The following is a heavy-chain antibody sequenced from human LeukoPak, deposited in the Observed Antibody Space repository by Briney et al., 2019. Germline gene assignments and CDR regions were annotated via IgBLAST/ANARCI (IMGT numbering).Heavy chain of an antibody. J-gene: IGHJ4*02. CDR1: GGTFSSYA. CDR3: AYYRASNDYYDTYYFDY. D-gene: IGHD3-22*01. Sequence: SVKVSCKASGGTFSSYAISWVRQGPGQGLEWVGRIIPIFGTANYAQKFQGRVTITTDESTSTAYMELSSLRSEDTAVYYCAYYRASNDYYDTYYFDYWGQGTPVTVSS. V-gene: IGHV1-69*05. CDR2: IIPIFGTA.